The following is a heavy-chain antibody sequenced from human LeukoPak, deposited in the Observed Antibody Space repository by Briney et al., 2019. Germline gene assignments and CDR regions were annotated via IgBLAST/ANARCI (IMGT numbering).Heavy chain of an antibody. V-gene: IGHV3-30*18. CDR3: AKTPTD. J-gene: IGHJ4*02. CDR1: GFTFSSYG. CDR2: ISYDGSNK. Sequence: PGRSLRLSCAASGFTFSSYGMHWVRQAPGKGLEWVAVISYDGSNKYYADSVKGRFTISRDNSKNTLYLQMNSLRAEDTAVYYCAKTPTDWGQGTLVTVSS.